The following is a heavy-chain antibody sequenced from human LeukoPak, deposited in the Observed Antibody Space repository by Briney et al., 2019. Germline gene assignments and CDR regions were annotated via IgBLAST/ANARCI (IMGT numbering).Heavy chain of an antibody. J-gene: IGHJ4*02. CDR2: IYYSGIT. V-gene: IGHV4-39*01. Sequence: SETLSLTCTVSGGSISSSSYYWGWIRQPPGKGLEWIGSIYYSGITYYNPSLKSRVTISVDTSRNQFSLKLSSVTAADTAVYYCESGSYQIGTDYWGQGTLVTVSS. CDR3: ESGSYQIGTDY. CDR1: GGSISSSSYY. D-gene: IGHD1-26*01.